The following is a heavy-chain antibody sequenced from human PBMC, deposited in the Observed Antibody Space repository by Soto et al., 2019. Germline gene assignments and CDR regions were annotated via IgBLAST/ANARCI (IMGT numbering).Heavy chain of an antibody. J-gene: IGHJ4*02. CDR3: ARDRVGYYASSGYLDY. CDR1: GFTFSSFA. Sequence: GGSLRLSCAVSGFTFSSFAMSWVRQAPGKGLEWVSVISSSGGTTYYADSVKGRFTISRDNSKNTLYLQMNSLRAEDTAVYYCARDRVGYYASSGYLDYWGQGTLVSVS. V-gene: IGHV3-23*01. D-gene: IGHD3-22*01. CDR2: ISSSGGTT.